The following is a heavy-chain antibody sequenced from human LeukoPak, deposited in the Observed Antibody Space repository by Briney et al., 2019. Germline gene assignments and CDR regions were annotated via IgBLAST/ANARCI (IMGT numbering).Heavy chain of an antibody. J-gene: IGHJ6*02. D-gene: IGHD3-16*01. CDR3: ARSPLLREVEPHYGMDV. Sequence: SETLSLTCTVSGGSISSYYWSWIRQPAGKGLEWIGRIYTSGSTNYNPSLKSRVTMSVDTSKNQFSLKLGSVTAADTAVYYCARSPLLREVEPHYGMDVWGQGTTVTVS. V-gene: IGHV4-4*07. CDR1: GGSISSYY. CDR2: IYTSGST.